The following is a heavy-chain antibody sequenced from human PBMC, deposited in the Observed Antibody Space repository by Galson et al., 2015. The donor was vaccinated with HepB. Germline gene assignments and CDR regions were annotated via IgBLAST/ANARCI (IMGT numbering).Heavy chain of an antibody. CDR3: AKERDSSGCFDY. V-gene: IGHV3-23*01. CDR2: ISSSGART. J-gene: IGHJ4*02. CDR1: GFTFGSYS. Sequence: SLRLSCAASGFTFGSYSMSWVRQAPGKGLEWVSAISSSGARTYYPDSVKGRFTISRDNSKNTVYLQMNSLRAEDTAVYHCAKERDSSGCFDYWGQGNLVTVSS. D-gene: IGHD3-22*01.